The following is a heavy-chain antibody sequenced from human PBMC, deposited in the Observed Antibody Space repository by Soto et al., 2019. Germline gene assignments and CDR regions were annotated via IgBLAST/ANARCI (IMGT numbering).Heavy chain of an antibody. J-gene: IGHJ4*02. D-gene: IGHD3-3*01. CDR2: INPNSGGT. CDR1: GYTFTGYY. V-gene: IGHV1-2*02. Sequence: ASVKVSCKASGYTFTGYYMHWVRQAPGQGLEWMGWINPNSGGTNYAQKFQGRVTMTRDTSISTAYMEPSRLRSDDTAVYYCARGPPDYDFWSGYYRREPFDYWGQGTLVTVSS. CDR3: ARGPPDYDFWSGYYRREPFDY.